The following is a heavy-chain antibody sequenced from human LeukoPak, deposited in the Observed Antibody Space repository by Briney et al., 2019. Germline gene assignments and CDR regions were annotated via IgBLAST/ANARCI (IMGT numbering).Heavy chain of an antibody. CDR1: GFTMSHYG. CDR3: ANEIRPNDY. J-gene: IGHJ4*02. CDR2: IRSAVETT. V-gene: IGHV3-23*01. Sequence: AGGSLRLSCAASGFTMSHYGVSWVRQAPGKGLEWISGIRSAVETTHYADSVKGRFIISRDNSKNTLYLQMNSLRVEDTAVYFCANEIRPNDYWGQGTLVTVAS. D-gene: IGHD4-17*01.